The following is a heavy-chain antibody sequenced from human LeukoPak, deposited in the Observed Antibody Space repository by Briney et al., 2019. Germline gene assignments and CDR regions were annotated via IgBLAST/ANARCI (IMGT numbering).Heavy chain of an antibody. CDR2: IRSSSTI. J-gene: IGHJ4*02. D-gene: IGHD6-13*01. Sequence: GGSLRLSCAASGFTFSNYEMNWVRQAPGKGLEWISYIRSSSTIYYADSVKGRFTISRDNAKNSLYLQMNSLRAEDTAVYYCARDPGYSSSWYYFDYWGQGTLVTVSS. CDR3: ARDPGYSSSWYYFDY. CDR1: GFTFSNYE. V-gene: IGHV3-48*03.